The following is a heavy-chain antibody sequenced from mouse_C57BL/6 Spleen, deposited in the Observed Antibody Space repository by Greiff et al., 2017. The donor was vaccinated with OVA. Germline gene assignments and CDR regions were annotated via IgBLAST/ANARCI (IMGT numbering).Heavy chain of an antibody. D-gene: IGHD4-1*01. Sequence: EVKLVESGTVLARPGASVKMSCKTSGYTFTSYWMHWVKQRPGQGLEWIGAIYPGNSDTSYNQKFKGKAKLTAVTSASTAYMELSSLTNEDSAVYYCTRSEAWDRALFAYWGQGTLVTVSA. J-gene: IGHJ3*01. CDR1: GYTFTSYW. V-gene: IGHV1-5*01. CDR2: IYPGNSDT. CDR3: TRSEAWDRALFAY.